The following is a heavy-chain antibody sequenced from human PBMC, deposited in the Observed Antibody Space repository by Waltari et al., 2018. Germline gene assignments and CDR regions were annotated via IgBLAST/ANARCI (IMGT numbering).Heavy chain of an antibody. J-gene: IGHJ4*02. D-gene: IGHD3-16*01. Sequence: LSLKSRVTISVDTSKNQFSLKLSSVTAADTAVYYCARGRGACFDYWGQGTLVTVSS. CDR3: ARGRGACFDY. V-gene: IGHV4-39*07.